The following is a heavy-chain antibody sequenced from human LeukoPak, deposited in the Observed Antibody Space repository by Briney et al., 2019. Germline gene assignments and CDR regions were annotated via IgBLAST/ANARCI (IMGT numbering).Heavy chain of an antibody. CDR2: IRTKTNGYAT. D-gene: IGHD4-23*01. V-gene: IGHV3-73*01. J-gene: IGHJ4*02. CDR1: GFSFSGSG. Sequence: GGSLRLSCAASGFSFSGSGMYWVRQAAGKGLEWVGRIRTKTNGYATTYAASVKGRFTISRDDSKNTAYLQMNSLKTEDTAVYYCTSNSDYGGAGYGYWGQGTLVTVSS. CDR3: TSNSDYGGAGYGY.